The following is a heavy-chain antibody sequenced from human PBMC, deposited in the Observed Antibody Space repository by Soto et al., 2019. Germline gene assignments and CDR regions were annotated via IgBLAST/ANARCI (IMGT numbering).Heavy chain of an antibody. D-gene: IGHD2-15*01. V-gene: IGHV1-8*01. CDR3: AREEVGYCSGGSCYYPYYYYGMDV. CDR1: GYTSTSYD. CDR2: MNPNSGNT. Sequence: ASVKVSCKASGYTSTSYDINWVRQATGQGLEWMGWMNPNSGNTGYAQKFQGRVTMTRNTSISTAYMELSSLRSEDTAVYYCAREEVGYCSGGSCYYPYYYYGMDVWGQGTTVTVSS. J-gene: IGHJ6*02.